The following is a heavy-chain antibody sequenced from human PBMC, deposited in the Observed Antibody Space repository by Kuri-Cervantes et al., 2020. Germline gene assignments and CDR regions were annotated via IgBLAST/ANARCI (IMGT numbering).Heavy chain of an antibody. CDR2: INPNSGGT. J-gene: IGHJ6*02. Sequence: ASVKVSCKASGYTFTGYYMHWVRQAPGQGLEWMGWINPNSGGTNYAQKLQGRVTMTTDTSTSTAYMELRSLRSDDTAVYYCAREGSSYYDILTGYYDYYYGMDVWGQGTTVTVSS. D-gene: IGHD3-9*01. V-gene: IGHV1-2*02. CDR1: GYTFTGYY. CDR3: AREGSSYYDILTGYYDYYYGMDV.